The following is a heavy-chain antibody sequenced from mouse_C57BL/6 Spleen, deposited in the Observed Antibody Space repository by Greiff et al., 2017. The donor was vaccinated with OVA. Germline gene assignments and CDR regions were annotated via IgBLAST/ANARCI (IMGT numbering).Heavy chain of an antibody. CDR1: GYTFTDYY. Sequence: VQLQPSGPALVKPGASVKISCKASGYTFTDYYMNWVKQSPGQSLEWLGDIPPNPGGTSSNQKFKGKATLTVDKSSSTAYMELRSLTSEDSAGYYCARWGGYDVGARDDWGQGTSVTVSS. V-gene: IGHV1-26*01. D-gene: IGHD2-2*01. J-gene: IGHJ4*01. CDR3: ARWGGYDVGARDD. CDR2: IPPNPGGT.